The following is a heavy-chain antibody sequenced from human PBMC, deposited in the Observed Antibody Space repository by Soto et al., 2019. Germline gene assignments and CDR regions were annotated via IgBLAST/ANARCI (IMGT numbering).Heavy chain of an antibody. J-gene: IGHJ4*02. Sequence: LRLSCAASGFTFSSYAMSWVRQAPGKGLEWVSAISGSGGSTYYADSVKGRFTISRDNSKNTLYLQMNSLRAEDTAVYYCARTAYYYDSSGYYFDCWGQGTLVTVSS. V-gene: IGHV3-23*01. CDR2: ISGSGGST. CDR1: GFTFSSYA. CDR3: ARTAYYYDSSGYYFDC. D-gene: IGHD3-22*01.